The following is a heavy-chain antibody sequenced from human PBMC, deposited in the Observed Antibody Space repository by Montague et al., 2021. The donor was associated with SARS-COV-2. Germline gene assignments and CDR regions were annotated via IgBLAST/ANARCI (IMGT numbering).Heavy chain of an antibody. J-gene: IGHJ5*02. Sequence: SETLSLTCTVSGGSMSDQYWAWIRQPPGKGLEWLANIYYRGGINSXANLKSRVTMSVDTSKNQFSLKLTSVTAADTAVYYCARAVSARRAVNWFDPWGQGTLVTVSS. CDR3: ARAVSARRAVNWFDP. CDR2: IYYRGGI. D-gene: IGHD6-6*01. CDR1: GGSMSDQY. V-gene: IGHV4-59*11.